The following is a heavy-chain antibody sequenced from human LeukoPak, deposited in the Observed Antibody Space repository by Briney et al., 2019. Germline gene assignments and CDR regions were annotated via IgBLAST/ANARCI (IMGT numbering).Heavy chain of an antibody. D-gene: IGHD2-2*02. Sequence: TGGSLRLSCAASGFTFSTYTITWVRQAPGKGLEWVAFIRYDGSNKYYTDSVKGRFTISRDNSKNTLFLQMNSLSADDTAVYYCAKGHCTSKTCYNFDHWGQGSLVTVSS. V-gene: IGHV3-30*02. CDR1: GFTFSTYT. CDR2: IRYDGSNK. J-gene: IGHJ4*02. CDR3: AKGHCTSKTCYNFDH.